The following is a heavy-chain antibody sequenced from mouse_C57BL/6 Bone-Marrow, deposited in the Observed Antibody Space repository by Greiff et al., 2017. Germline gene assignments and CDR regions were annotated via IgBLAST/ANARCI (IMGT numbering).Heavy chain of an antibody. J-gene: IGHJ3*01. CDR3: ARQRAGGFAY. Sequence: DVQLVESGGDLVKPGGSLKLSCAASGFTFSSYGMSWVRQTPDKRLEWVATISSGGSYTYYPDSVKGRFTISRDNAKNTLYLQMSSLKSEDTARYYCARQRAGGFAYWGQGTLVTVSA. D-gene: IGHD4-1*01. V-gene: IGHV5-6*01. CDR1: GFTFSSYG. CDR2: ISSGGSYT.